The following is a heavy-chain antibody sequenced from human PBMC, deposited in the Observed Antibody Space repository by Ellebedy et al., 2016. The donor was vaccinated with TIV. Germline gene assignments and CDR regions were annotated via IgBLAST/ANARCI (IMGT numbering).Heavy chain of an antibody. Sequence: GGSLRLSXAASGFTFSSYGMHWVRQAPGKGLEWVAVIWYDGSNKYYADSVKGRFTISRDNSKNTLYLQMNSLRAEDTAVYYCARDLNSGSSERTSLQHWGQGTLVTVSS. V-gene: IGHV3-33*01. CDR2: IWYDGSNK. CDR1: GFTFSSYG. CDR3: ARDLNSGSSERTSLQH. J-gene: IGHJ1*01. D-gene: IGHD1-26*01.